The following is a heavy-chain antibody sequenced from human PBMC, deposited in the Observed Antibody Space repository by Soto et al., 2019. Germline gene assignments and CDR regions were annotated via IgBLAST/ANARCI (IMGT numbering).Heavy chain of an antibody. V-gene: IGHV1-3*01. CDR3: AGVYSSGWYRGWFDP. Sequence: QVQLVQYGAEVKKPWASGKVSCKASGYTFTSYAMHWVRPAPGQRLEWMGWINAGNGNTKYSQKFQGRVTITRDTSASTAYIELSSLRSEDTAVYYYAGVYSSGWYRGWFDPWGQGTLVTVSS. CDR1: GYTFTSYA. J-gene: IGHJ5*02. CDR2: INAGNGNT. D-gene: IGHD6-19*01.